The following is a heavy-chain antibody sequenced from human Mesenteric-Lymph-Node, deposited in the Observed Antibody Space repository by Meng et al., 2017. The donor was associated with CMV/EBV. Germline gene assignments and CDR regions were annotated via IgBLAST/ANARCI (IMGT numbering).Heavy chain of an antibody. J-gene: IGHJ6*02. D-gene: IGHD6-6*01. V-gene: IGHV3-21*01. CDR2: ISSSSSYI. CDR1: GFTFSSNY. Sequence: GESLKISCAASGFTFSSNYMSWVRQAPGKGLEWVSSISSSSSYIYYADSVKGRFTISRDNAKNSLYLQMNSLRVEDTAVYYCAKGQLVRGYHYYYGLDVWGQGTTVTVSS. CDR3: AKGQLVRGYHYYYGLDV.